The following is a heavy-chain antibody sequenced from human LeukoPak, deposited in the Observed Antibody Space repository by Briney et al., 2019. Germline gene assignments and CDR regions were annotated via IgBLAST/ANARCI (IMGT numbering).Heavy chain of an antibody. J-gene: IGHJ4*02. CDR2: ISGSGGNT. CDR3: AKDHHIVATPTKGY. D-gene: IGHD5-12*01. V-gene: IGHV3-23*01. CDR1: GFTFSSYW. Sequence: GGSLRLSCAASGFTFSSYWMSWVRQAPGKGLEWVSTISGSGGNTYYADSVKGRFTISRDNSKNTLYLQMNSLRAEDTAVYYCAKDHHIVATPTKGYWGQGTLVTVSS.